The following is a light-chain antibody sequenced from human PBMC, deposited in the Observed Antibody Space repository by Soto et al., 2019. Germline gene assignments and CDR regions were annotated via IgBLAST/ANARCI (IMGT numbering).Light chain of an antibody. CDR2: EVS. Sequence: QSPLTQPDSVSGSPGQSITISCTGTSSDVGGYNYVSWYQQHPGKAPKLMIYEVSNRPSGVSNRFSGSTSGNTASLTISGFQAEDEADYYCSSYTCSSTLEGLGNGTKVTVL. CDR3: SSYTCSSTLEG. J-gene: IGLJ1*01. V-gene: IGLV2-14*01. CDR1: SSDVGGYNY.